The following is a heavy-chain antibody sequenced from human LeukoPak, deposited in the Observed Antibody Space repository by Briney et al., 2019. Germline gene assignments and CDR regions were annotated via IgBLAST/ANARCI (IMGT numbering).Heavy chain of an antibody. Sequence: PSETLSLTCAVSGYSISSGYYWGGIRQPPGKGQERIGSIYHSGSTYYNPSLKRRVTISVDTSKNQFSLKLSSVTAADTAVYYCARGRITMIVVVPSPFDYWGQGTLVTVSS. D-gene: IGHD3-22*01. V-gene: IGHV4-38-2*01. CDR2: IYHSGST. J-gene: IGHJ4*02. CDR3: ARGRITMIVVVPSPFDY. CDR1: GYSISSGYY.